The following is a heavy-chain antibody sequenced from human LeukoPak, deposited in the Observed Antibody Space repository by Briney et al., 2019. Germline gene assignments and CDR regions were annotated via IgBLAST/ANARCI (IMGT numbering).Heavy chain of an antibody. D-gene: IGHD3-10*01. J-gene: IGHJ4*02. Sequence: PGGSLRLSCAVPGFTVSSNYMTWVRQAPGKGLEWVANIKQDGSEKYYVDSVKGRFTISRDNAKNSLFLQMNSLRAEDTAVYYCARRFGSGSFENSEFDYWGQGTLVTVSS. CDR2: IKQDGSEK. CDR1: GFTVSSNY. V-gene: IGHV3-7*01. CDR3: ARRFGSGSFENSEFDY.